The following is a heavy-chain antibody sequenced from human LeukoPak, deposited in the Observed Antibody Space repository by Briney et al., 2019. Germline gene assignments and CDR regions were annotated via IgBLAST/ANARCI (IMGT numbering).Heavy chain of an antibody. J-gene: IGHJ4*02. Sequence: ASVKVSCKASGGTFSSYAISWVRQAPGQGLEWMGGIIPIFGTANYAQKFQGRVTITADKSTSTAYMELSSLRSEDTAVYYCARGGAYYGSGILSPNDYWGQGTLVTVSS. CDR2: IIPIFGTA. CDR1: GGTFSSYA. D-gene: IGHD3-10*01. V-gene: IGHV1-69*06. CDR3: ARGGAYYGSGILSPNDY.